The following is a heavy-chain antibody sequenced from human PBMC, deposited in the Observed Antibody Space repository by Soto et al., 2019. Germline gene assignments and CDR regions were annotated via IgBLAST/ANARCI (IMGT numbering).Heavy chain of an antibody. D-gene: IGHD3-10*01. CDR1: GGTFSSYT. V-gene: IGHV1-69*02. Sequence: GASVKVSCKASGGTFSSYTISWVRRAPGQGLEWMARIIPILGIANYAQKFQGRVTITADESTSTAYMELSSLRSEDTAVYYCARFRGSYGMDVWGQGTTVTVSS. J-gene: IGHJ6*02. CDR2: IIPILGIA. CDR3: ARFRGSYGMDV.